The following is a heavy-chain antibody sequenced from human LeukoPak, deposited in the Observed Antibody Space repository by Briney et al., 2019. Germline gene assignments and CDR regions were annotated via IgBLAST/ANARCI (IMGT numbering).Heavy chain of an antibody. V-gene: IGHV1-8*01. D-gene: IGHD1-26*01. CDR1: GYAFTSYD. CDR2: MNPNSGNT. CDR3: ARDKVVGATHFDY. Sequence: ASVKVSCKASGYAFTSYDINWVRQATGQGLEWMGWMNPNSGNTGYAQKFQGRVTMTKNTSISTAYMELSSLRSEDTAVYYCARDKVVGATHFDYWGQGTLVTVSS. J-gene: IGHJ4*02.